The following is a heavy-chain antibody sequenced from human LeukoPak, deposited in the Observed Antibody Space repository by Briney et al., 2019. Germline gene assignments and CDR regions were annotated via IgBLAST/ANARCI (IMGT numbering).Heavy chain of an antibody. D-gene: IGHD7-27*01. CDR2: IETADET. J-gene: IGHJ3*02. V-gene: IGHV3-13*04. Sequence: GGSLRLSCAASGFTFHTYDMHWVRQVTGKGLEWVSAIETADETHYADSVKGRFTISRENAKNSLYLQMNNLRAADTAVYYCARDLTGENALDIWGQGTTVTVSS. CDR3: ARDLTGENALDI. CDR1: GFTFHTYD.